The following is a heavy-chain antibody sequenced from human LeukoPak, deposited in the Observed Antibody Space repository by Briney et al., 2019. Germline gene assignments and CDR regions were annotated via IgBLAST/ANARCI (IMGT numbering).Heavy chain of an antibody. D-gene: IGHD6-13*01. CDR3: ANSAAVGTFY. J-gene: IGHJ4*02. Sequence: TGGSLRLSCAASGFTFSSYSMNWVRQAPGKGLEWVSSISSSSSYIYYADSVKGRFTISRDNAKNSLYLQMNSLRAEDTAVYYCANSAAVGTFYWGQGTLVTVSS. CDR1: GFTFSSYS. V-gene: IGHV3-21*04. CDR2: ISSSSSYI.